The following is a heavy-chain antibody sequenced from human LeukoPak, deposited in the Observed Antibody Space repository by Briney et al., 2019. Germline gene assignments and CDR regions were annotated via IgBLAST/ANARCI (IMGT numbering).Heavy chain of an antibody. J-gene: IGHJ5*02. V-gene: IGHV3-48*02. CDR1: GFTFSSYS. Sequence: GGSLRLSCAASGFTFSSYSMNWVRQAPGKGLEWVSYISSSSSTIYYADSVKGRFTISRDNAKNSLYLQMNSLRDEDTAVYYCARDLGLYSSSSELSSWGQGTLVTVSS. D-gene: IGHD6-6*01. CDR2: ISSSSSTI. CDR3: ARDLGLYSSSSELSS.